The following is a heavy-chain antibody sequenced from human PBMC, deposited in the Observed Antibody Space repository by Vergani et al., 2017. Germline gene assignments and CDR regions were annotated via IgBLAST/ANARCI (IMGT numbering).Heavy chain of an antibody. J-gene: IGHJ4*02. D-gene: IGHD3-22*01. Sequence: QVQLVESGGGVVQPGRSLRLSCAASGFTFSSYGMHWVRQAPGKGLEWVAVIWYDGSNKYYADSVKGRFTISRDNSKNTLYLQMNSLRAEDTAVYYCARGRTPWGIVALEGDYWGQGTLVTVSS. V-gene: IGHV3-33*01. CDR1: GFTFSSYG. CDR3: ARGRTPWGIVALEGDY. CDR2: IWYDGSNK.